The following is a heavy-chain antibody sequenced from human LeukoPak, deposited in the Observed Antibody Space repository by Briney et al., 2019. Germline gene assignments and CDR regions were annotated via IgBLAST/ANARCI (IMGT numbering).Heavy chain of an antibody. CDR1: GNSISSGYY. V-gene: IGHV4-38-2*02. Sequence: SETLSLTCTVSGNSISSGYYWDWIRQPPGKGLQWIGSVYHSGSTYYNPSLKSRITISVDTSKNQFSLKLSSVTAADTAVYYCARVQLRYFDWLPNYYFDYWGQGTLVTVSS. CDR3: ARVQLRYFDWLPNYYFDY. J-gene: IGHJ4*02. CDR2: VYHSGST. D-gene: IGHD3-9*01.